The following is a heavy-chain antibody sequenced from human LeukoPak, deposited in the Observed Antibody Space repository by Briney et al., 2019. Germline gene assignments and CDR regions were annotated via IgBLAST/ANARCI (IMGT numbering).Heavy chain of an antibody. CDR2: IYYSGST. CDR1: GGSISSGGYY. V-gene: IGHV4-31*03. Sequence: SGTLSLTCTVSGGSISSGGYYWSWIRQHPGKGLEWIGYIYYSGSTYYNPSLKSRVTISVDTSKNQFSLKLSSVTAADTAVYYCARDRGGYCSSTSCLLGAFDIWGQGTMVTVSS. CDR3: ARDRGGYCSSTSCLLGAFDI. J-gene: IGHJ3*02. D-gene: IGHD2-2*01.